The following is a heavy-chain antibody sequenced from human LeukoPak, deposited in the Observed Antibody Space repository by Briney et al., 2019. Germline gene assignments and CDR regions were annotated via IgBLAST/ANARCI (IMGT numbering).Heavy chain of an antibody. J-gene: IGHJ4*02. CDR3: AKGGYGSGSYQHQFDY. V-gene: IGHV3-9*03. D-gene: IGHD3-10*01. CDR1: GFTFDDYA. Sequence: GGSLRLSCAASGFTFDDYAMHWVRQAPGKGLEWVSGISWNSGSIGYADSVKGRFTISRDNAKNSLYLQMNSLRAEDMALYYCAKGGYGSGSYQHQFDYWGQGTLVTVSS. CDR2: ISWNSGSI.